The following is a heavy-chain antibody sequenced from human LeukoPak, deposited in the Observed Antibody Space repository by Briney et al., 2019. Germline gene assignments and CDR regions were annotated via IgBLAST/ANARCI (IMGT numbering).Heavy chain of an antibody. D-gene: IGHD2-2*01. J-gene: IGHJ4*02. V-gene: IGHV3-23*01. CDR1: GFTFDDYG. CDR2: ISGSGGST. CDR3: AKDLRWSCSYTSCYLLDY. Sequence: GGSLRLSCAASGFTFDDYGMSWVRQAPGKGLEWVSAISGSGGSTYYADSVKGRFTISRDNSKNTLYLQVNSLRAEDTAVYYCAKDLRWSCSYTSCYLLDYWGQGTLVTVSS.